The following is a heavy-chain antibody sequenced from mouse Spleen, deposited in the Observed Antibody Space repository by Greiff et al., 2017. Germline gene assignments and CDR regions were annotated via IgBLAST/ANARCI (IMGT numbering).Heavy chain of an antibody. CDR3: ARHGNYPLAMDY. Sequence: EVQLVESGGGLVKPGGSLKLSCAASGFTFSDYGMHWVRQAPEKGLEWVAYISSGSSTIYYADTVKGRFTISRDNAKNTLFLQMTSLRSEDTAMYYCARHGNYPLAMDYWGQGTSVTVSS. D-gene: IGHD2-1*01. J-gene: IGHJ4*01. CDR1: GFTFSDYG. V-gene: IGHV5-17*01. CDR2: ISSGSSTI.